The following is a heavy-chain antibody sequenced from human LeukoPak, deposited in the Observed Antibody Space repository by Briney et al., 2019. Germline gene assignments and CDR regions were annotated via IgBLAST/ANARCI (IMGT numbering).Heavy chain of an antibody. D-gene: IGHD3-10*01. V-gene: IGHV3-21*06. CDR1: GFTFSNYG. Sequence: GGSLRLSCAASGFTFSNYGMNWVRQAPGKGLEWVSFTDTSGRYVYYGDSVKGRFTISRDNAKNLLFLQMNGLRAEDTTLYYCARGRSITLLRGVAMSDGFDIWGQGAMVAVSS. J-gene: IGHJ3*02. CDR3: ARGRSITLLRGVAMSDGFDI. CDR2: TDTSGRYV.